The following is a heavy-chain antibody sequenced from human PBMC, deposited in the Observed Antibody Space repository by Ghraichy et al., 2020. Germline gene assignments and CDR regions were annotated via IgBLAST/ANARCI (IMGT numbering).Heavy chain of an antibody. CDR1: GGSISSSSYY. CDR3: ARRGPAYYDFWSGYYALGPEFDP. D-gene: IGHD3-3*01. V-gene: IGHV4-39*01. CDR2: IYYSGST. J-gene: IGHJ5*02. Sequence: SETLSLTCTVSGGSISSSSYYWGWIRQPPGKGLEWIGSIYYSGSTYYNPSLKSRVTISVDTSKNQFSLKLSSVTAADTAVYYCARRGPAYYDFWSGYYALGPEFDPWGQGTLVTVSS.